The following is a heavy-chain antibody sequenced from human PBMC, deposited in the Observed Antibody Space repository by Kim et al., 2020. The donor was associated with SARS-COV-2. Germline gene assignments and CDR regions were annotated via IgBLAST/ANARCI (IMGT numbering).Heavy chain of an antibody. Sequence: GGSLRLSCAASGFTFSSYSMNWVRQAPGKGLEWVSSISSSSSYIYYADSVKGRFTISRDNAKNSLYLQMNSLRAEDTAVYYCARVLLGYCSGGSCVPYYYYGIDVWGPGNT. V-gene: IGHV3-21*04. CDR2: ISSSSSYI. CDR1: GFTFSSYS. D-gene: IGHD2-15*01. CDR3: ARVLLGYCSGGSCVPYYYYGIDV. J-gene: IGHJ6*02.